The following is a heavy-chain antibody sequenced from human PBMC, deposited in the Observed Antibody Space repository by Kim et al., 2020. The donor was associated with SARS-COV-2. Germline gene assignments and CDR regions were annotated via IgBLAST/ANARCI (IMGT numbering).Heavy chain of an antibody. CDR3: ARVTTVTTNWFDP. Sequence: GGSLRLSCAASGFTFSSYSMNWVRQAPGKGLEWVSSISSSSSYIYYADSVKGRFIISRDNAKNSLYLQMNSLRAEDTAVYYCARVTTVTTNWFDPWGQGTLVTVSS. V-gene: IGHV3-21*01. CDR2: ISSSSSYI. J-gene: IGHJ5*02. CDR1: GFTFSSYS. D-gene: IGHD4-17*01.